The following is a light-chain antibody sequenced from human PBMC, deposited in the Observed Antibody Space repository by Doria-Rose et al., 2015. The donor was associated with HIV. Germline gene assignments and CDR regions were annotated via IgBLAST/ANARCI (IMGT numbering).Light chain of an antibody. CDR3: QQYGTSRGT. CDR2: DGS. V-gene: IGKV3-20*01. CDR1: QSFSSTY. Sequence: EIVLTQSPGTLSLSPGERATLSCRASQSFSSTYLAWYQQKPGQAPSLPIYDGSTRATGIPDRFSASGSGTDFTLTISRLEPEDVAVYYCQQYGTSRGTFGQGTRLEIK. J-gene: IGKJ5*01.